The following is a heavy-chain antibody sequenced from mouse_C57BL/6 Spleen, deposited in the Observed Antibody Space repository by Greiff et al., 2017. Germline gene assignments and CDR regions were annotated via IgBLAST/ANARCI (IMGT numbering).Heavy chain of an antibody. Sequence: VKLQQPGAELVKPGASVKLSCKASGYTFTSYWMHWVKQRPGQGLEWIGMIHPNSGSTNYNEKFKSKATLTVDKSSSTAYMQLSSLTSEDSAVYYCARRAGTEDYFDYWGQGTTLTVSS. CDR2: IHPNSGST. CDR3: ARRAGTEDYFDY. CDR1: GYTFTSYW. J-gene: IGHJ2*01. V-gene: IGHV1-64*01. D-gene: IGHD4-1*01.